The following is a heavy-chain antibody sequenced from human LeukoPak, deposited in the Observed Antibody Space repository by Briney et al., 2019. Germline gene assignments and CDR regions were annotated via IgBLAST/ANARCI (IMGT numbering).Heavy chain of an antibody. D-gene: IGHD2-2*02. V-gene: IGHV4-61*02. CDR1: GGSISSGSYY. CDR3: ARLGGRYCSSTSCYMRAFDI. J-gene: IGHJ3*02. CDR2: IYTSGST. Sequence: PSQTLSLTCTVSGGSISSGSYYWSWIRQPAGKGLEWIGRIYTSGSTNYNPSLKSRVTISVDTSKNQFSLKLSSVTAADTAVYYCARLGGRYCSSTSCYMRAFDIWGQGTMVTVSS.